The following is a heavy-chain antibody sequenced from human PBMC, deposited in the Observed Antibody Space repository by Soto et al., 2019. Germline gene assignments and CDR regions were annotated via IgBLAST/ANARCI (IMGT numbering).Heavy chain of an antibody. V-gene: IGHV1-69*13. J-gene: IGHJ6*02. D-gene: IGHD2-2*01. CDR2: IIPIFGTA. CDR3: ARSTPIHNIVVVPAAPGWSDYYYYGMDV. CDR1: GGTFSSYA. Sequence: SVKVSCKASGGTFSSYAISWVRQAPGQGLEWMGGIIPIFGTANYAQKFQGRVTITADESTSTAYMELSSLGSEDTAVYYCARSTPIHNIVVVPAAPGWSDYYYYGMDVWGQGTTVTVSS.